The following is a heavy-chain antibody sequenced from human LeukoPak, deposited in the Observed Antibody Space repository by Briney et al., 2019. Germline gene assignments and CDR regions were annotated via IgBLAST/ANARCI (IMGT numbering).Heavy chain of an antibody. CDR3: ARDLSSGTYPYYYYYMDV. CDR2: IYTSGST. Sequence: SETLSLTCIVSSGTINSDGYYWSWIRQPAGKGLEWIGRIYTSGSTNYNPSLKSRVTMSVDTSKNQFSLKLSSVTAADTAVYYCARDLSSGTYPYYYYYMDVWGKGTTVTVSS. J-gene: IGHJ6*03. CDR1: SGTINSDGYY. D-gene: IGHD1-26*01. V-gene: IGHV4-61*02.